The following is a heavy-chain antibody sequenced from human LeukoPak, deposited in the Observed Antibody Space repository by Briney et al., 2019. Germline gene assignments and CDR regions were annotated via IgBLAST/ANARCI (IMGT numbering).Heavy chain of an antibody. CDR1: GYTLTELS. CDR3: ATGIGDSSGYYRWAVNY. V-gene: IGHV1-24*01. D-gene: IGHD3-22*01. Sequence: GASVKVSCKVSGYTLTELSMHWVRQAPGKGLEWMGGFDPEDGETIYAQKFQGRVTMTEDTSTDTAYMELSSLRSEDTAVYYCATGIGDSSGYYRWAVNYWGQGTLVTVSS. CDR2: FDPEDGET. J-gene: IGHJ4*02.